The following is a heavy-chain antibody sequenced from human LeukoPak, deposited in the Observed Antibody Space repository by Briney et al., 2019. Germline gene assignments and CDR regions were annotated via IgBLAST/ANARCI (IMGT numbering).Heavy chain of an antibody. CDR2: MSHSGST. J-gene: IGHJ4*02. Sequence: SETLSLTCGVSGYSISSGYHWGWIRQPTGKGLEWIGSMSHSGSTYYNPSLKSRVTISVDTSKNQFSLKLSSVTAADTAVYHCARRYRYNYGKIDYWGQGILVTASS. D-gene: IGHD5-18*01. CDR3: ARRYRYNYGKIDY. CDR1: GYSISSGYH. V-gene: IGHV4-38-2*01.